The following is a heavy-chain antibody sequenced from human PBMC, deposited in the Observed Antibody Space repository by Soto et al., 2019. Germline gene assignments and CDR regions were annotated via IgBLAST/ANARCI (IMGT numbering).Heavy chain of an antibody. D-gene: IGHD2-2*01. Sequence: GESLKISCKGFGFSFTSYWIAWVRQMPGKGLEWMGIIYPGDSDTSYSPSFQGQVTISADKSINTAYLQWSSLKASDTATYYCAKHEGYCSSTSCSNFDYWGQGTLVTVSS. CDR1: GFSFTSYW. V-gene: IGHV5-51*01. CDR3: AKHEGYCSSTSCSNFDY. CDR2: IYPGDSDT. J-gene: IGHJ4*02.